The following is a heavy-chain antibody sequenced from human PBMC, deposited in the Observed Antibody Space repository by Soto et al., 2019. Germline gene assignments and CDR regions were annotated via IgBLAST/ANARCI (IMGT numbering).Heavy chain of an antibody. CDR2: ITGSGGST. CDR1: GFTFSSYA. V-gene: IGHV3-23*01. D-gene: IGHD2-8*01. CDR3: ARGQTARYCTNGVCSSRWFDP. J-gene: IGHJ5*02. Sequence: GGSLRLSCAASGFTFSSYAMSWVRQAPGKGLECVSVITGSGGSTRYADSVKGRYTISRDNSKNTLYLQMNSLRAADTAVYYCARGQTARYCTNGVCSSRWFDPWGQGTLVTVSS.